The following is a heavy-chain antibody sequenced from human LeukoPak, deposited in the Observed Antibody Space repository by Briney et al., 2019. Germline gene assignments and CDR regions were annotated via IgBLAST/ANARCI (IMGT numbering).Heavy chain of an antibody. J-gene: IGHJ3*02. CDR3: ARPSAYSSSPGAFDI. V-gene: IGHV4-39*01. CDR2: IYYSGST. CDR1: GGSISSSSYY. Sequence: SETLSLTCTVSGGSISSSSYYWGWIRQPPGKGLEWIGSIYYSGSTYYNPSLKSRVTISVDPSKNQFSLKLSSVTAADTAVYYCARPSAYSSSPGAFDIWGQGTMVTASS. D-gene: IGHD6-6*01.